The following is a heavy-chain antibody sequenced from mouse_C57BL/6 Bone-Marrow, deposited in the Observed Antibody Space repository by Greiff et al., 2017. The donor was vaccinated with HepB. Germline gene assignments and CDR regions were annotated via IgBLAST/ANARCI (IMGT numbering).Heavy chain of an antibody. D-gene: IGHD1-1*01. V-gene: IGHV1-74*01. CDR1: GYTFTSYW. Sequence: QVQLKQPGAELVKPGASVKVSCKASGYTFTSYWMHWVKQRPGQGLEWIGRIHPSDSDTNYNQKFKGKATLTVDKSSSTAYMQLSSLTSEDSAVYYWAIRIITTVVEYFDVWGTGTTVTVSS. CDR3: AIRIITTVVEYFDV. J-gene: IGHJ1*03. CDR2: IHPSDSDT.